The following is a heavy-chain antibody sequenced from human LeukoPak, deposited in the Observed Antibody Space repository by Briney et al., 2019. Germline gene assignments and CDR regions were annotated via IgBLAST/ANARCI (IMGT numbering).Heavy chain of an antibody. CDR3: ARYGKIYGDYDNYFDY. CDR2: IYYSGST. Sequence: SETLSLTCTVSGGSISSYYWSWIRQPPGKGLEWVGYIYYSGSTNYNPSLKSRVTISVDTSKNQFSLNLSSVTAADTAVYYCARYGKIYGDYDNYFDYWGQGTLVTVSA. CDR1: GGSISSYY. V-gene: IGHV4-59*01. J-gene: IGHJ4*02. D-gene: IGHD4-17*01.